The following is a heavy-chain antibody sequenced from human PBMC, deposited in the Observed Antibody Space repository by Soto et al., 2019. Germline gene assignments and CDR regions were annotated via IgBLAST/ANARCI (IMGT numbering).Heavy chain of an antibody. CDR1: GFTFSDCS. CDR3: AKAYYDGSGYYFIDY. Sequence: PGGSLRLSCAASGFTFSDCSMHWVRQAPGKGLEWVASTSYNGNNKYYGDSVKGRCTISRDKSKNTLYLQMSGLRAEDTAVYYCAKAYYDGSGYYFIDYWGQGTPVTVSS. CDR2: TSYNGNNK. V-gene: IGHV3-30*18. D-gene: IGHD3-22*01. J-gene: IGHJ4*02.